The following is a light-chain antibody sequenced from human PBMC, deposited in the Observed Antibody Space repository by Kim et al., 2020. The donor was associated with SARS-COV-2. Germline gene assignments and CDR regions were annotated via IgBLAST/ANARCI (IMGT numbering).Light chain of an antibody. CDR2: GAS. CDR1: QSVRNN. J-gene: IGKJ4*01. V-gene: IGKV3-15*01. CDR3: LQYDDWPLLT. Sequence: SPRDRVTLSCRASQSVRNNLAWYQQRPGQAPRLLIYGASTRATDISARFSGSGSGTEFTLTIRSLQSEDLAVYYCLQYDDWPLLTFGGGTKLEIK.